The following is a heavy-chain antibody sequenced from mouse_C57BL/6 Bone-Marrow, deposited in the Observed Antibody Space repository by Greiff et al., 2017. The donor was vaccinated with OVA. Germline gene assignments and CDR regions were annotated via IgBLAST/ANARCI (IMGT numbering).Heavy chain of an antibody. J-gene: IGHJ1*03. V-gene: IGHV1-55*01. CDR2: IYPGSGST. D-gene: IGHD1-1*01. CDR1: GYTFTSYW. Sequence: QVQLQQPGAELVKPGASVKMSCKASGYTFTSYWITWVKQRPGQGLEWIGDIYPGSGSTTYNEKFKSKATLTVDTSSSTAYMQLSSLTSEDSAVYYCITTGVAEPWYCEVWGTGTTVTVSS. CDR3: ITTGVAEPWYCEV.